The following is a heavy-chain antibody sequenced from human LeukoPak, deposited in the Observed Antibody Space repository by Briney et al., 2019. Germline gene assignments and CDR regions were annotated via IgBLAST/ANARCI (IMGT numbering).Heavy chain of an antibody. D-gene: IGHD1-1*01. V-gene: IGHV3-7*01. CDR3: AREVPNCYYGMDV. CDR2: IKQDGSEK. Sequence: PGGSLRLSCAASGFTFSSYWMSWVRQAPGKGLEWVANIKQDGSEKYYVDSVKGRFTISRDNAKNSPYLQMNSLRAEDTAVYYCAREVPNCYYGMDVWGQGTTVTVSS. CDR1: GFTFSSYW. J-gene: IGHJ6*02.